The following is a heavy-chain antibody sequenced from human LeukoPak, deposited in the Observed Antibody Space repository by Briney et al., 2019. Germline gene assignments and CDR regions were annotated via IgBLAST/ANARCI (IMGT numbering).Heavy chain of an antibody. Sequence: GASVKVSCKASGYTFTSYGISWVRQAPGQGLEWMGRIIPILGIANYAQKFQGRVTITADKSTSTAYMELSSLRSEDTAVYYCARAPFYCSGGSCSQGLDYWGQGTLVTVSS. CDR1: GYTFTSYG. CDR2: IIPILGIA. V-gene: IGHV1-69*04. D-gene: IGHD2-15*01. J-gene: IGHJ4*02. CDR3: ARAPFYCSGGSCSQGLDY.